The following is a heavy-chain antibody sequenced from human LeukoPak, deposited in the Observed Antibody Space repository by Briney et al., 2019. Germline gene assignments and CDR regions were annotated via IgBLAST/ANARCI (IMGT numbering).Heavy chain of an antibody. V-gene: IGHV4-34*01. CDR2: INDRGRT. D-gene: IGHD4-17*01. Sequence: SETLSLTCAVHGGSFSGYHRNWIRQSPSKGLEWIGEINDRGRTNYNPSLESRVTLSVDTSKKEFSLKLSAVTAADTAVYYCARDPTTVTSLPYYFDFWGQGTLVSVSS. CDR3: ARDPTTVTSLPYYFDF. J-gene: IGHJ4*02. CDR1: GGSFSGYH.